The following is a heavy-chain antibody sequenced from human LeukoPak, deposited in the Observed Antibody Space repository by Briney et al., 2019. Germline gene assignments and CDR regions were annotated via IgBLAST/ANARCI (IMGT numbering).Heavy chain of an antibody. Sequence: KPSQTLSLTCAVSGGSISGGGYSWSWIRQPPGKGLEWIGYILYSGSTNYNPSLKSRVTISADTSKNQISLNLSSVTAADTAVYFSARRGLRYSNGWYFDYWGQGTLVTVSS. CDR2: ILYSGST. D-gene: IGHD6-19*01. CDR3: ARRGLRYSNGWYFDY. CDR1: GGSISGGGYS. J-gene: IGHJ4*02. V-gene: IGHV4-30-4*07.